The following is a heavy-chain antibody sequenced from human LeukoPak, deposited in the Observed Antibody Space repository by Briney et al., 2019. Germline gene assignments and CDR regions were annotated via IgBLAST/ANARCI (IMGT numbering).Heavy chain of an antibody. Sequence: SETLSLTCTVSGGSISSGGYYWSWIRQHPGKGLEWIGYIYYSGSTYYNPSLKSRVTISVDTSKNQFSLKLSSVAAADTAVYYCARGGGFWSGYYPHDYWGQGTLVTVSS. V-gene: IGHV4-31*03. J-gene: IGHJ4*02. CDR1: GGSISSGGYY. CDR3: ARGGGFWSGYYPHDY. D-gene: IGHD3-3*01. CDR2: IYYSGST.